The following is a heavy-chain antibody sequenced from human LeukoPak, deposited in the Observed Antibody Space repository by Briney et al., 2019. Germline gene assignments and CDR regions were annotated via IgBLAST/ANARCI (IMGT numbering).Heavy chain of an antibody. D-gene: IGHD2-21*01. V-gene: IGHV5-51*01. CDR1: GYCFTTYW. J-gene: IGHJ3*02. CDR2: IYPGDSDT. CDR3: ARLDRADCGGASCPRGSGAFEI. Sequence: GASLKISCEASGYCFTTYWIGWVRQMPGKGLEWGGNIYPGDSDTRYHQSFDSQVTISADKSISTAYLQWSSLKASDTAMYYSARLDRADCGGASCPRGSGAFEIWGQGTMVTVSS.